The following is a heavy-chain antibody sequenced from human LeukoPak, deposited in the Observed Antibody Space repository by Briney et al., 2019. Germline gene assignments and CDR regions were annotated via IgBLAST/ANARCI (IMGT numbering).Heavy chain of an antibody. CDR2: IYTSGST. J-gene: IGHJ6*03. CDR1: GGSISSYY. V-gene: IGHV4-4*09. Sequence: TPSETLSLTCTVSGGSISSYYWSWIRQPPGKGLEWIGYIYTSGSTNYNPSLKSRVTISVDTSKNQFSLKLSSVTAADAAVYYCAGGSKTYYYYYYMDVWGLGTRSSSP. D-gene: IGHD3-16*01. CDR3: AGGSKTYYYYYYMDV.